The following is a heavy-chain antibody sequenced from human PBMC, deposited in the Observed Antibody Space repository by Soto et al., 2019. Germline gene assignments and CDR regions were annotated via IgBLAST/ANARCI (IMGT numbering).Heavy chain of an antibody. CDR2: IGRSGETI. CDR1: GFTFSSFE. CDR3: ARDSRGGAARRPTFYY. V-gene: IGHV3-48*03. J-gene: IGHJ4*02. Sequence: GRSLRLSCVGSGFTFSSFEMNWVRQTPGKGLEWLSYIGRSGETIYYADSVKGRFTISRDNAKSSLFLQMNGLRDEDTGIYYCARDSRGGAARRPTFYYWGRGTLVTVSS. D-gene: IGHD6-6*01.